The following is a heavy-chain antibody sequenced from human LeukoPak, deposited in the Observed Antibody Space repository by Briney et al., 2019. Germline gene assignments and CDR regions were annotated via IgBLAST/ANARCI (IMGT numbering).Heavy chain of an antibody. J-gene: IGHJ5*02. CDR3: ATSLGVVPAATYHNWFDP. D-gene: IGHD2-2*01. Sequence: ASVKVSSKVSGYTLTELSMHWVRQAPGKGLEWMGGFDPEDGETIYAQKFQGRVTMTEDTSTDTAYMELSSLRSEDTAVYCCATSLGVVPAATYHNWFDPWGQGTLVTVSS. CDR1: GYTLTELS. CDR2: FDPEDGET. V-gene: IGHV1-24*01.